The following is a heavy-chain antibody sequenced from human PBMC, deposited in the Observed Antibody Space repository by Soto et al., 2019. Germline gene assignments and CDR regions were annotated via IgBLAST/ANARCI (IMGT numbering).Heavy chain of an antibody. D-gene: IGHD5-18*01. CDR1: GGSISSSDW. CDR3: ERMSGGHNYG. V-gene: IGHV4-4*02. J-gene: IGHJ4*02. Sequence: QVQLQESGPGLVKPSETLSLNCGVSGGSISSSDWWSWVRQPPGKGLEWIGEIYHSGDTNYNPSRKCRVTITVEKSTKQFPRKLRPVTAADTAVYYCERMSGGHNYGWGQGTLLTVSS. CDR2: IYHSGDT.